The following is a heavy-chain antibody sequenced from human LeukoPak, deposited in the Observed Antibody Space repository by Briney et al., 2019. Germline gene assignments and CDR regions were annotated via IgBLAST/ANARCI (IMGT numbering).Heavy chain of an antibody. D-gene: IGHD6-19*01. CDR3: ARHRGYSSGLARGFYYMDV. V-gene: IGHV4-61*08. J-gene: IGHJ6*03. CDR2: INHSGST. CDR1: GGSISSGGYY. Sequence: SETLSLTCTVSGGSISSGGYYWSWIRQPPGKGLEWIGEINHSGSTNYNPSLKSRVTISVDTSKNRFSLKLSSVTAADTAVYYCARHRGYSSGLARGFYYMDVWGKGTTVTVSS.